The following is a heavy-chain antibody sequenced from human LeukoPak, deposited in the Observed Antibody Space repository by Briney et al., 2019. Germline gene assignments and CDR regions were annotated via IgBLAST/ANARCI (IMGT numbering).Heavy chain of an antibody. D-gene: IGHD6-19*01. V-gene: IGHV3-23*01. J-gene: IGHJ4*02. Sequence: PGGSLRLSCAASGFTFSSYAMSWVRQAPGKGLEWVSAISGSGGSTYYADSVKGRFTISRDNSKNTLYLQMNSLRADDTAVYYCAKSSRYGTGWYGRIDYWGQGTLVTVP. CDR3: AKSSRYGTGWYGRIDY. CDR2: ISGSGGST. CDR1: GFTFSSYA.